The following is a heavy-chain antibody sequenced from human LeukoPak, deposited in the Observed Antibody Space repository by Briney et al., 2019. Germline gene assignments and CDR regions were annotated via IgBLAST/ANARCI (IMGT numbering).Heavy chain of an antibody. J-gene: IGHJ4*02. CDR3: ARQRAVALFDY. Sequence: SETLSLTCAVSGYSISSGYYWGWIRQPPGKGLEWIGSIYHSGSTYYNPSLKSRVTISVDTSKNQFSLKLSSVTAADTAVYYCARQRAVALFDYWGQGTLVTVSS. CDR1: GYSISSGYY. CDR2: IYHSGST. D-gene: IGHD6-19*01. V-gene: IGHV4-38-2*01.